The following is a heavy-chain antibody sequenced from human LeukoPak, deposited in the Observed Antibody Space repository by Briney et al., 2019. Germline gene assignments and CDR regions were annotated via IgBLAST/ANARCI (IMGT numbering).Heavy chain of an antibody. CDR3: ARDVRSNWYDD. CDR2: IWYDGSNK. J-gene: IGHJ5*02. CDR1: GFTFRSYG. Sequence: PGGSLRLSCAASGFTFRSYGMHWVRQAPGKGLEWVALIWYDGSNKYYADSVKGRFTISRDNSKNTLYLEVNSLRGEDTAVYYCARDVRSNWYDDWGQGTLVTVSS. V-gene: IGHV3-33*01.